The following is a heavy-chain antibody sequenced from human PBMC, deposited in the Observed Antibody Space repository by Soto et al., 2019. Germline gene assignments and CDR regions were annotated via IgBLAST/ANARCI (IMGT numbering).Heavy chain of an antibody. D-gene: IGHD2-8*01. CDR3: ARLVGYCTIPPCYGYYGMAV. Sequence: PSETLSLTCTVSGGSISSGPYSWGWIRQPPGKGLEWIGTFYYSGSTYYNPSLESRVTISVDTSKNQFSLKVGSVTAADTAVYYCARLVGYCTIPPCYGYYGMAVLGQGTTVT. V-gene: IGHV4-39*01. J-gene: IGHJ6*02. CDR2: FYYSGST. CDR1: GGSISSGPYS.